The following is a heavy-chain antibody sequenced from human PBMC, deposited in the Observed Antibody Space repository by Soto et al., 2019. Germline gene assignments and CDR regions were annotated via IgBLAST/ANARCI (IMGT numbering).Heavy chain of an antibody. V-gene: IGHV1-2*04. D-gene: IGHD2-15*01. Sequence: AASVKVSCKASGYTFTGYYMHWVRQAPGQGLEWMGWINPNSGGTNYAQKFQGWVTMTRDTSISTAYMELSRLRSDDTAVYYCAREPLCGGGSCYPYYGMDVWGQGTTVTVSS. CDR1: GYTFTGYY. J-gene: IGHJ6*02. CDR2: INPNSGGT. CDR3: AREPLCGGGSCYPYYGMDV.